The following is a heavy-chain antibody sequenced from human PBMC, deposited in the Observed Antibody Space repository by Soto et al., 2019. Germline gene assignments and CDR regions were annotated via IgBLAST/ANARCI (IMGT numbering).Heavy chain of an antibody. CDR3: ARDEPFRPRLVSGESYYYYYGMDV. CDR1: GYTLTELS. D-gene: IGHD3-16*01. Sequence: ASVKVSCKVSGYTLTELSMHWVRQAPGKGLEWMGGFDPEDGETIYAQKFQGRVTITRDTSASTAYMELSSLRSEDTAVYYCARDEPFRPRLVSGESYYYYYGMDVWGQGTTVTVSS. J-gene: IGHJ6*02. CDR2: FDPEDGET. V-gene: IGHV1-24*01.